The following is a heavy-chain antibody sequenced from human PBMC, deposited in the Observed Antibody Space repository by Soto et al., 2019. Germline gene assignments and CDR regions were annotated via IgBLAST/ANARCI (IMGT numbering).Heavy chain of an antibody. Sequence: GGSLRLSCSASGFTFSSYAMHWVRQAPGKGLEYVSAISSNGGSTYYADSVKGRFTISRDNSKNTLYLQMSSLRAEDTAVYYCVKTYYDSSGYERLPLFDYWGQGTLVTVSS. CDR2: ISSNGGST. CDR1: GFTFSSYA. D-gene: IGHD3-22*01. V-gene: IGHV3-64D*08. J-gene: IGHJ4*02. CDR3: VKTYYDSSGYERLPLFDY.